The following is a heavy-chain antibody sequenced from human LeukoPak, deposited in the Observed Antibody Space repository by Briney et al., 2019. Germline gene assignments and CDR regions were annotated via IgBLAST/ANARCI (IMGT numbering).Heavy chain of an antibody. D-gene: IGHD5-18*01. CDR2: IRYDGSNK. CDR1: GFTFSDYG. V-gene: IGHV3-30*02. J-gene: IGHJ4*02. Sequence: GGSLRLSCAASGFTFSDYGMHWVRQAPGKGLEWVAFIRYDGSNKYYADSVKGRFTISRDNSKNTLYLQMNSLRVEDTAVYYCAKIGPDTAMVTPDYWGQGTLVTVSS. CDR3: AKIGPDTAMVTPDY.